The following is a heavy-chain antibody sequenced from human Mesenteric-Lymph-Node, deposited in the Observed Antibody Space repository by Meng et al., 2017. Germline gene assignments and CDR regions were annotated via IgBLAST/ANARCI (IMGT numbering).Heavy chain of an antibody. J-gene: IGHJ4*02. CDR2: INTDGSNT. D-gene: IGHD3-10*01. V-gene: IGHV3-74*01. Sequence: EVQLVGSGAGLVLPGGSLRLSCAASGFSVSNYWMHWVRQAPGKGLVWVSFINTDGSNTAYADSVKGRFTISRDNAKNTLYLQMNSLRVEDTAIYYCADITAGFWGQGTLVTVSS. CDR3: ADITAGF. CDR1: GFSVSNYW.